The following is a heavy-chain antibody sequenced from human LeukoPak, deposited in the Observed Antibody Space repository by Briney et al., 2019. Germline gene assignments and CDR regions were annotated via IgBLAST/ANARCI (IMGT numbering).Heavy chain of an antibody. CDR2: LSDAGVRI. J-gene: IGHJ4*02. CDR1: GFNFGNYG. D-gene: IGHD1-14*01. Sequence: PGGSLRLSCTASGFNFGNYGMSWVRQAPGKGLEWVSGLSDAGVRIFYADSVKGRFTISRDSSKNTLFLQMNDLTVEDTARYYCARRPGNWGQGILVTVSS. CDR3: ARRPGN. V-gene: IGHV3-23*01.